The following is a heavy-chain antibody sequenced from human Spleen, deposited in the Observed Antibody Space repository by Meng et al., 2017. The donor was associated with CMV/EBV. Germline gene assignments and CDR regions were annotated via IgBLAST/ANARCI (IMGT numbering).Heavy chain of an antibody. CDR1: GYTFIDYD. Sequence: ASVKVSCKASGYTFIDYDINWVRQASGQGLEWMGWMNPNSGNTGYAQSFQGRLSMTISTSTSTAYMELNSLRSEDTAVYYCTRDGHTGRHGWRYDTGWFDPWGQGTLVTVSS. CDR2: MNPNSGNT. D-gene: IGHD2-8*02. J-gene: IGHJ5*02. V-gene: IGHV1-8*01. CDR3: TRDGHTGRHGWRYDTGWFDP.